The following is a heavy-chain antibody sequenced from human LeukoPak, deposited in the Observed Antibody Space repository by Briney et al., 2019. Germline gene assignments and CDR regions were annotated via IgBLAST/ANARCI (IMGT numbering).Heavy chain of an antibody. CDR3: GKDGGQYSSGPEFDP. CDR1: GIVFSNTA. Sequence: GGSLRLSCAALGIVFSNTAMNWARQSPGRGLEWVSAISGGGDRTFYADSVKGRFTISRDNSNNMVYLQMNSLRADDTAIYYCGKDGGQYSSGPEFDPRGQGALVTVSS. J-gene: IGHJ5*02. V-gene: IGHV3-23*01. CDR2: ISGGGDRT. D-gene: IGHD6-19*01.